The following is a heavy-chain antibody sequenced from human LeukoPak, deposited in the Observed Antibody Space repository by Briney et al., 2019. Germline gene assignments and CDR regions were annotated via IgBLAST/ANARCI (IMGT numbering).Heavy chain of an antibody. D-gene: IGHD3-16*02. Sequence: ASVKVSCKASGYTFTGYYIHWVRQAPGQGLEWMGWINPNSGGTNYPQKFQGRVTMTRDTSITTAYMELSRLRSDDTAMYYCARSPPFYGNYRYFDYWGQGTLVTVSS. CDR1: GYTFTGYY. V-gene: IGHV1-2*02. CDR2: INPNSGGT. J-gene: IGHJ4*02. CDR3: ARSPPFYGNYRYFDY.